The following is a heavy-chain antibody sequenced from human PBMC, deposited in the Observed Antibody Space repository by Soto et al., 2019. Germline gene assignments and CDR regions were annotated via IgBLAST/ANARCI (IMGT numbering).Heavy chain of an antibody. CDR1: GGSISSSSYY. Sequence: QLQLQESGPGLVKPSETLSLTCTVSGGSISSSSYYWGWIRQPPGKGLEWIGSIYYSGSTYYNPSLKSRGTISVDTSNNQFSLKLSSVTAADTAVYYCARHLPVASYYYGSGHYYGMDVWGQGTTVTVSS. D-gene: IGHD3-10*01. CDR3: ARHLPVASYYYGSGHYYGMDV. CDR2: IYYSGST. J-gene: IGHJ6*02. V-gene: IGHV4-39*01.